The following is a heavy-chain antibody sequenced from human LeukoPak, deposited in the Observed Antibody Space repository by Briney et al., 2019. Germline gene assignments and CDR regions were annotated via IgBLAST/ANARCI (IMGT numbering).Heavy chain of an antibody. D-gene: IGHD3-3*01. Sequence: SETLSLTCTVSGGSISSYYWSWIRQPAGKGLEWIGRIYTSGSTNYNPSLKSRVTMSADTSKNQFSLKLSSVTAADTAVYYCARDTDPTDYDPRMDVWGQGTTVTVSS. J-gene: IGHJ6*02. CDR3: ARDTDPTDYDPRMDV. CDR2: IYTSGST. V-gene: IGHV4-4*07. CDR1: GGSISSYY.